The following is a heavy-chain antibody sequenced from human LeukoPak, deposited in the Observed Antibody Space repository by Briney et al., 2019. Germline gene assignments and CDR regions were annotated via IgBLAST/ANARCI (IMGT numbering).Heavy chain of an antibody. V-gene: IGHV3-21*01. CDR2: ISSSSSYI. Sequence: GGSLRLSCAASGFTFNTYSMNWVRQAPGKGLEWVSSISSSSSYIYYADSVKGRFTISRDNAENSLYLQMNSLRAEDTAVYYCARDGGDCSSSSCYKWFDPWGQGTLVTVSS. CDR1: GFTFNTYS. CDR3: ARDGGDCSSSSCYKWFDP. D-gene: IGHD2-2*02. J-gene: IGHJ5*02.